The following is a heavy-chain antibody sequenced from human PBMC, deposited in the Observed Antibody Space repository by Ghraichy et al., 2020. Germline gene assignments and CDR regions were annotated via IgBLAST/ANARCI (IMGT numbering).Heavy chain of an antibody. CDR1: GFTFSSYA. J-gene: IGHJ3*02. V-gene: IGHV3-23*01. CDR2: ISGSGGST. D-gene: IGHD3-10*01. Sequence: GESLNISCAASGFTFSSYAMSWVRQAPGKGLEWVSAISGSGGSTYYADSVKGRFTISRDNSKNTLYLQMNSLRAEDTAVYYCANIWFGETGSAFDIWGQGTMVTVSS. CDR3: ANIWFGETGSAFDI.